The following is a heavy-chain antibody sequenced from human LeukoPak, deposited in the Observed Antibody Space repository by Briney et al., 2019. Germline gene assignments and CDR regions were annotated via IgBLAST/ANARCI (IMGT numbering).Heavy chain of an antibody. Sequence: PGGSLRLSCAASGFTFSSYSMNWVRQAPGKGLEWVSSISSSSSYIYYADSVKGRFTISRDNAKNSLYLQMNSLRAEDTAVYYCAKVGSSGWYYTGYFDYWGQGTLVTVSS. D-gene: IGHD6-19*01. V-gene: IGHV3-21*04. CDR2: ISSSSSYI. CDR3: AKVGSSGWYYTGYFDY. CDR1: GFTFSSYS. J-gene: IGHJ4*02.